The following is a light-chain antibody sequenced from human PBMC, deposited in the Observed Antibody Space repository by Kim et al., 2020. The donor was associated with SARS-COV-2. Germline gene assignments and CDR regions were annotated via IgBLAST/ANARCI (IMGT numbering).Light chain of an antibody. CDR3: QTWGTGIHRV. V-gene: IGLV4-69*01. Sequence: QPVLTQSPSASASLGASVKLTCTLSSGHSSYAIAWHQQQPEKGPRYLMKLNSDGSHSKGDGIPDRFSGSSSGAERYLTISSLQSEDEADYYCQTWGTGIHRVFGVGTKLTVL. J-gene: IGLJ3*02. CDR1: SGHSSYA. CDR2: LNSDGSH.